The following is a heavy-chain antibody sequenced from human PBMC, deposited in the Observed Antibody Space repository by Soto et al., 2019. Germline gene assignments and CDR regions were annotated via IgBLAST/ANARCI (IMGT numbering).Heavy chain of an antibody. V-gene: IGHV4-61*01. Sequence: QVQLQESGPGLVKPSETLSLTCTVSGGSVSSGSYYWSWIRQPPGKGLEWIGYIYYSGSTNYNPSLKRRVTISVDTSKNQFSLKLSSVTAADTAVYYCARDGAPRDYGDLRYNWFDPWGQGTLVTVSS. CDR2: IYYSGST. D-gene: IGHD4-17*01. CDR3: ARDGAPRDYGDLRYNWFDP. CDR1: GGSVSSGSYY. J-gene: IGHJ5*02.